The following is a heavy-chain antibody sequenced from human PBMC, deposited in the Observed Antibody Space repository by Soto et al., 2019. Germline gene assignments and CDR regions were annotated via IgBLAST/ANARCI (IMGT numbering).Heavy chain of an antibody. CDR2: ISGSGGST. D-gene: IGHD3-10*01. Sequence: PGGSLRLSCAASGFTFSSYAMSWVRQAPGKGLEWVSAISGSGGSTYYADSVKGRFTIPRDNSKNTLYLQMNSLRAEDTAVYYCAKDSGSGSYYPMADYFDYWGQGTLVTVSS. CDR3: AKDSGSGSYYPMADYFDY. J-gene: IGHJ4*02. CDR1: GFTFSSYA. V-gene: IGHV3-23*01.